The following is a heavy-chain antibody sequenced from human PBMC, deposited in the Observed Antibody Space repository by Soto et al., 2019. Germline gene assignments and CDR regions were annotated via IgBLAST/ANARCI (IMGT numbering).Heavy chain of an antibody. CDR2: ILYSGRT. J-gene: IGHJ4*02. V-gene: IGHV4-39*01. CDR1: GGSITRNNHY. D-gene: IGHD6-19*01. Sequence: QLQLQESGPGLVKPSETLSLTCIVSGGSITRNNHYWGWIRQSPGKGLEWIGSILYSGRTNYNTSHESRGTVSVETSKNQFSLKMSAVTAADTALYYCARLGSRGWYKGSYVDYWGQGTLVTVSS. CDR3: ARLGSRGWYKGSYVDY.